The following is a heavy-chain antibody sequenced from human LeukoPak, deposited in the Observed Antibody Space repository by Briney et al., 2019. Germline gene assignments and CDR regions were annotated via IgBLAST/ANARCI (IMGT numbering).Heavy chain of an antibody. J-gene: IGHJ4*02. Sequence: GGSLRLSCAASGFTFSSYAMSWVRQAPGKGLEWVPGISGSGGSTYYADSVKGRFTISRDNSKNTLYLQMNSLRAEDTAVYYCATEAMIVVVITHLDYWGQGTLVTVSS. D-gene: IGHD3-22*01. CDR3: ATEAMIVVVITHLDY. CDR2: ISGSGGST. V-gene: IGHV3-23*01. CDR1: GFTFSSYA.